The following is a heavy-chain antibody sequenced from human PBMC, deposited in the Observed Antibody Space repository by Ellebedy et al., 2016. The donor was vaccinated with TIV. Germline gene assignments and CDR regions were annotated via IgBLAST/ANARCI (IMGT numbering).Heavy chain of an antibody. CDR2: INPNSGGT. CDR3: ARERENYYDSSGYKHNWFDP. J-gene: IGHJ5*02. D-gene: IGHD3-22*01. V-gene: IGHV1-2*02. Sequence: ASVKVSXXASGYTFTGYYMHWVRQAPGQGLEWMGWINPNSGGTNYAQKFQGRVTMTRDTSISTAYMELSRLRSDDTAVYYCARERENYYDSSGYKHNWFDPWGQGTLVTVSS. CDR1: GYTFTGYY.